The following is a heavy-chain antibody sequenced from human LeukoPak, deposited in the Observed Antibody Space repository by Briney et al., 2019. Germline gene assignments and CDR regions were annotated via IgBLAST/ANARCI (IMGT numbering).Heavy chain of an antibody. CDR2: IYYSGST. CDR3: ARAGYYDSSGYYAFQYYFDY. V-gene: IGHV4-59*12. CDR1: GGSISSYY. Sequence: SETLSLTCTVSGGSISSYYWSWIRQPPGKGLEWIGYIYYSGSTNYNPSLKSRVTISVDTSKNQFSLKLSSVTAADTAVYYCARAGYYDSSGYYAFQYYFDYWGQGTLVTVSS. D-gene: IGHD3-22*01. J-gene: IGHJ4*02.